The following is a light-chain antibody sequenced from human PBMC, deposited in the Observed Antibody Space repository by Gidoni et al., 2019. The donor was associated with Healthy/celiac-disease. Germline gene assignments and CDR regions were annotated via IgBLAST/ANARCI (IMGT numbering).Light chain of an antibody. J-gene: IGKJ4*01. Sequence: EIVLTQSPATLSLSPGERATLSCRASQSVSSYLAWYQQKPGQAPRLLIYDASNRATGIPARFSGSGSGTDFTLTISSLEPEDFAVYYCQHQGFXGXTKVEIK. CDR2: DAS. CDR1: QSVSSY. V-gene: IGKV3-11*01. CDR3: QHQG.